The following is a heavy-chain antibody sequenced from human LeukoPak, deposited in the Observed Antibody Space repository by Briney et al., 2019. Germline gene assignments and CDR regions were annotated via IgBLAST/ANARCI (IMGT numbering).Heavy chain of an antibody. CDR3: ARQKAERNWFDP. Sequence: SETLSLTCTVSGGSISSSSYYWGWIRQPPGKGLEWIGSIYYSGSTYYNPSLKSRVTISVDTSKNQFSLKLSSVTAADTAVYYCARQKAERNWFDPWGQGTLVTVSS. CDR1: GGSISSSSYY. D-gene: IGHD6-13*01. J-gene: IGHJ5*02. CDR2: IYYSGST. V-gene: IGHV4-39*01.